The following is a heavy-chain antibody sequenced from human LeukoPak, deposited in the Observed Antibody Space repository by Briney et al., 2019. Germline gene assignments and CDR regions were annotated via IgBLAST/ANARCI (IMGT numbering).Heavy chain of an antibody. CDR2: INHSGST. J-gene: IGHJ1*01. V-gene: IGHV4-34*01. D-gene: IGHD3-22*01. Sequence: SETLSLTCPVYGGSFSVYDWRWTRQPPGKGLEWIGEINHSGSTNYNPSLKSRVTISVDTSKNQFSLKLSSVTAADTAVYYCARSEYFNSSGYYWGQGTLVTVSS. CDR1: GGSFSVYD. CDR3: ARSEYFNSSGYY.